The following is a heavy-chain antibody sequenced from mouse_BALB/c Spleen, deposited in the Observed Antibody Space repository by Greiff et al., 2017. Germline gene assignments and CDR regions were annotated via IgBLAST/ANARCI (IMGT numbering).Heavy chain of an antibody. CDR1: GYSFTSYY. CDR3: ASQAYYRYDGTEYFDG. Sequence: QVQLQQSGPELVKPGASVKISCKASGYSFTSYYIHWVKQRPGQGLEWIGWIFPGSGNTKYNEKFKGKATLTADTSSSTAYMQLSSLTSEDSAVYFCASQAYYRYDGTEYFDGWGAGTTVTVSS. D-gene: IGHD2-14*01. V-gene: IGHV1-66*01. CDR2: IFPGSGNT. J-gene: IGHJ1*01.